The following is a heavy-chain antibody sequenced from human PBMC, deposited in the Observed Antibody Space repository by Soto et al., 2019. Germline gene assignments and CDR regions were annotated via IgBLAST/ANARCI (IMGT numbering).Heavy chain of an antibody. CDR3: ARENTPEMTRGWFAP. Sequence: QAQLQVSGPGVVKPAETLSLICDVSGVPITDSYWSWIRQSPGKGLEWIGRVHAGGSFNYNPSLRRRAAISVDTSKSQASLRLTSVTAADTAVYFCARENTPEMTRGWFAPWGQGTLVTVSS. V-gene: IGHV4-4*07. CDR1: GVPITDSY. D-gene: IGHD3-10*01. J-gene: IGHJ5*02. CDR2: VHAGGSF.